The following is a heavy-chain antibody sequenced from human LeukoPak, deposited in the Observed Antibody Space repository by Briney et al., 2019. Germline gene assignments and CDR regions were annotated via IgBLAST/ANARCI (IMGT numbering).Heavy chain of an antibody. CDR3: ARKDYYDSSRMGDWFDP. D-gene: IGHD3-22*01. V-gene: IGHV4-38-2*02. J-gene: IGHJ5*02. Sequence: SETLSLTCTVSGYSISSGYYWGWIRQPPGKGLEWIGSIYHSGSTYYNPSLKSRVTISVDPSKNQFSLKLSSVTAADTAAYYCARKDYYDSSRMGDWFDPWGQGTLVTVSS. CDR2: IYHSGST. CDR1: GYSISSGYY.